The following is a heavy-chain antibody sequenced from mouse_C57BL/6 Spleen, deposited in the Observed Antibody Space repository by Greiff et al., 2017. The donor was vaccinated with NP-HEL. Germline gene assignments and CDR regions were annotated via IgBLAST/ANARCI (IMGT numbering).Heavy chain of an antibody. CDR3: VRHPDYDVRYFDV. J-gene: IGHJ1*03. CDR2: IRSKSNNYAT. V-gene: IGHV10-1*01. CDR1: GFSFNTYA. D-gene: IGHD2-4*01. Sequence: EAGGGLVQPKGSLKHSCAASGFSFNTYAMNWVRQAPGKGLEWVARIRSKSNNYATYYADSVKDRFTISRDDSESMLYLQMNNLKTEDTAMYYCVRHPDYDVRYFDVWGTGTTVTVSS.